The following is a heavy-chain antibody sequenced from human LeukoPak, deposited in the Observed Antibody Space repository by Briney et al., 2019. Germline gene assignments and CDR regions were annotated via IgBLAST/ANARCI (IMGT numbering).Heavy chain of an antibody. CDR3: ARDRPNVDSSGYYSRHDAFDI. CDR2: MYYSGST. D-gene: IGHD3-22*01. CDR1: GGSISSYY. V-gene: IGHV4-59*01. J-gene: IGHJ3*02. Sequence: SETLSLTCTVSGGSISSYYWSWIRQPPGKGREGIGYMYYSGSTNYNPSLKSRVTISVDKSKKQFALKGRSVTGADTAVYYCARDRPNVDSSGYYSRHDAFDIWGQGTVVTVSS.